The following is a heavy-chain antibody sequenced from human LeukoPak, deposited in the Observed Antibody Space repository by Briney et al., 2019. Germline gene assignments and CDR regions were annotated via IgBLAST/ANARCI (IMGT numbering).Heavy chain of an antibody. CDR2: IKLDGSEK. D-gene: IGHD3-3*01. V-gene: IGHV3-7*03. CDR1: GFTFSSYW. Sequence: GGSLRLSCAASGFTFSSYWMSWVRQAPGKGLEWVANIKLDGSEKNYVDSVKGRFTISRDNTKNSLCLQMNSLRVEDTAVFYCARDQYDTWSRRGNFDSWGQGTLVIVSS. J-gene: IGHJ4*02. CDR3: ARDQYDTWSRRGNFDS.